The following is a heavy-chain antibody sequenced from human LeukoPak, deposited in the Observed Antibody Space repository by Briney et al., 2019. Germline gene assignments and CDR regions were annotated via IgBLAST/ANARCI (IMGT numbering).Heavy chain of an antibody. V-gene: IGHV4-39*01. CDR3: ARRRAAAGTRMFDY. CDR2: IYYSGST. CDR1: GGSISSSSYY. D-gene: IGHD6-13*01. J-gene: IGHJ4*02. Sequence: PSETLSLTCTVSGGSISSSSYYWGWIRQPPGKGLEWIGTIYYSGSTYYNPSLKSRVTISVDTSKNQFSLKLSSVTAADTAVYYCARRRAAAGTRMFDYWGQGTLVTVSS.